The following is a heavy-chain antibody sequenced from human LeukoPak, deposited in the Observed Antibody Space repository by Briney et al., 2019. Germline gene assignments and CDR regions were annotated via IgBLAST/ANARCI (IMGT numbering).Heavy chain of an antibody. V-gene: IGHV4-39*01. CDR1: GGSISSSSYY. Sequence: PSETLSLTCTVSGGSISSSSYYWGWIRQPPGKGLEWIGYIYYSGSTYYNPSLKSRVTMSVDTSKNQFSLKLTSVTAADTAVYYCARGRPHGYVWGSYRYHYFDYWGQGTLVTVSS. D-gene: IGHD3-16*02. CDR2: IYYSGST. J-gene: IGHJ4*02. CDR3: ARGRPHGYVWGSYRYHYFDY.